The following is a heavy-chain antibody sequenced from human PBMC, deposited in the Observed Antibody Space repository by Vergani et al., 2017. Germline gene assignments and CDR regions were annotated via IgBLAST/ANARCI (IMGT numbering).Heavy chain of an antibody. CDR3: ARPEQLWLPGGALDC. CDR2: IKLDGSEK. CDR1: GFTFNSYW. Sequence: VQLVESGGGVVQPGRSLRLSCAASGFTFNSYWMTWVRQAPGKGLEWVANIKLDGSEKYYVDSVKGRFTISRDNAKNSLFLQMNGLRVDDTAVYYCARPEQLWLPGGALDCWGQGTLVTVSS. V-gene: IGHV3-7*01. D-gene: IGHD5-18*01. J-gene: IGHJ4*02.